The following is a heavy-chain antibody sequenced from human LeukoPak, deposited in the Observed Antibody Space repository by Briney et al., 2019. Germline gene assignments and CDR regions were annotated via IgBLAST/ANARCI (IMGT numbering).Heavy chain of an antibody. CDR3: AKRAGQDGMDV. CDR2: VSYDGGNK. CDR1: GFTFSSYG. D-gene: IGHD4/OR15-4a*01. J-gene: IGHJ6*02. Sequence: GGSLRLSCAASGFTFSSYGIHWVRQAPGKGLEWVAVVSYDGGNKYYADSVKGRFTISRDNSQNTVYLQMNSLRAEDTAVYYCAKRAGQDGMDVWGQGTTATVSS. V-gene: IGHV3-30*18.